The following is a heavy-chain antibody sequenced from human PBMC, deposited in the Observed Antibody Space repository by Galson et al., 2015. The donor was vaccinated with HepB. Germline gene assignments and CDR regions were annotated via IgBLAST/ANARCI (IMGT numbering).Heavy chain of an antibody. D-gene: IGHD2-15*01. CDR3: ARHGGRQLFYFYGMDV. CDR1: GYTFTNYW. V-gene: IGHV5-51*01. J-gene: IGHJ6*02. Sequence: QSGAEVKKPGESLRISCKGSGYTFTNYWIAWVRQMPGKGLEWMGVIDPSDSDTRYSPSFQGLATISADKSISTAYLQWSSLKASDTAMYYCARHGGRQLFYFYGMDVWGQGTTVTASS. CDR2: IDPSDSDT.